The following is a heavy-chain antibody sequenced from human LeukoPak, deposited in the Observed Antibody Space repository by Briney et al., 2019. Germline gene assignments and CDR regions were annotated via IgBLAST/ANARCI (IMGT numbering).Heavy chain of an antibody. V-gene: IGHV3-66*01. CDR3: TIPLSIYYYYYYMDV. CDR1: GFTVSSNY. Sequence: GGSLRLSCAASGFTVSSNYMGWVRQAPGKGLEWVSVIYSDGDTYYTDSVKGRFTISRDNSKNMIYLEMSSLKAEDTAVYYCTIPLSIYYYYYYMDVWGKGTTVTVSS. J-gene: IGHJ6*03. CDR2: IYSDGDT.